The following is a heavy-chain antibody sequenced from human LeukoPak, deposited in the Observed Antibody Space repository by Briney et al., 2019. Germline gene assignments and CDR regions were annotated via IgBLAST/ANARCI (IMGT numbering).Heavy chain of an antibody. J-gene: IGHJ4*02. CDR1: GFTFSSYA. Sequence: GGSLRFSCAASGFTFSSYAMSWVRQAPGKGLEWASAISGSGGSTYYADSVKGRFTISRDNSKNTLYLQMNSLRAEDTAVYYCAKQSYDSSGYDFDYWGQGTLVTVSS. CDR3: AKQSYDSSGYDFDY. V-gene: IGHV3-23*01. D-gene: IGHD3-22*01. CDR2: ISGSGGST.